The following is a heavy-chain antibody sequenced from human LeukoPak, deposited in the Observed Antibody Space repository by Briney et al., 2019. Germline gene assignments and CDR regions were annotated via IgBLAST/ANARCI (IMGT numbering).Heavy chain of an antibody. J-gene: IGHJ5*02. D-gene: IGHD4-23*01. Sequence: GGSLRLSCAASGFTFSSYGMHWVRQAPGKGLEWVAVIWYDGSNKYYADSVKGRFTISRDNSKNTLYLQMNSLRLDDTAVYYCSNALDDYGGAWGQGTLVTVSS. CDR2: IWYDGSNK. CDR3: SNALDDYGGA. CDR1: GFTFSSYG. V-gene: IGHV3-30*02.